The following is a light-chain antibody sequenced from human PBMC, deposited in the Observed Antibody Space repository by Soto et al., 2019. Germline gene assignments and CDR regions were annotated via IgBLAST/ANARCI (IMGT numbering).Light chain of an antibody. CDR2: DVS. CDR3: CSYAGSYTFV. CDR1: SSDVGGYNY. J-gene: IGLJ2*01. Sequence: LTXPRSVSGSPGQSVTISCTGTSSDVGGYNYVSWYQQHPSKAPKLMIYDVSKRPSGVPDRFSGSKSGNTASLTISGLQAEDEADYYCCSYAGSYTFVFGGGTKVTVL. V-gene: IGLV2-11*01.